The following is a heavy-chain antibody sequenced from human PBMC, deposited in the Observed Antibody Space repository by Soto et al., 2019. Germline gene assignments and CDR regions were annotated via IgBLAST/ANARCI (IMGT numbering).Heavy chain of an antibody. V-gene: IGHV3-15*01. D-gene: IGHD3-16*01. J-gene: IGHJ4*02. CDR3: ATGSSLGAPR. CDR2: IKSKTDGGTS. CDR1: GFTFGHVW. Sequence: EVQLVESGGGLVKPGGSLRLSCAASGFTFGHVWISWVRQAPGKGLEWVGRIKSKTDGGTSDYAAPVKGRFTISRDDSKNTLYLQMNSLKAEDTAVYYCATGSSLGAPRWGQGTLVTDSS.